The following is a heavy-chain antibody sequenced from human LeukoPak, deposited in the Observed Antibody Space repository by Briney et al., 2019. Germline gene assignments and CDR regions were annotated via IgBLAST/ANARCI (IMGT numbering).Heavy chain of an antibody. J-gene: IGHJ4*02. D-gene: IGHD3-22*01. CDR2: IYYSGST. CDR3: ARGDSRGYYVFDY. CDR1: GGSISSGDYY. V-gene: IGHV4-30-4*01. Sequence: SETLSLTCTVSGGSISSGDYYWSWIRQPPGKGLEWIGYIYYSGSTYYNPSLKSRVTISVDTSKNQFSLKLSSVTAADTAVYYLARGDSRGYYVFDYWGQGTLVTVSS.